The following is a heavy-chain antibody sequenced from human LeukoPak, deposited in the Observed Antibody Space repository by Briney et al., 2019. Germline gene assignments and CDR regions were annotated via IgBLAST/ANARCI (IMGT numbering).Heavy chain of an antibody. D-gene: IGHD3-9*01. J-gene: IGHJ4*02. CDR2: ISSSSSYI. V-gene: IGHV3-21*01. CDR1: GFTFSSYS. CDR3: ARDDRFYDILTGYWLGYFDY. Sequence: GGSLRLSCAASGFTFSSYSMNWVRQAPGKGLEWVSSISSSSSYIYYADSVKGRFTISRDNAKNSLYLQMNGLRAEDTAVYYCARDDRFYDILTGYWLGYFDYWGQGTLVTVSS.